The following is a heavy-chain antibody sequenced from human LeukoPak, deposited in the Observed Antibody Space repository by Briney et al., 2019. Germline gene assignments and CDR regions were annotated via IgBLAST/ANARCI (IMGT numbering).Heavy chain of an antibody. D-gene: IGHD3-10*01. Sequence: SQTLSLTCAVSGGSISSGGYSWSWIRQPPGKGLEWIGYIYHSGSTYYNPSLMSRVTISVDRSKNQFSLKLSSVTAADTAVYYCARSAVMVRGVPTIDYWGQGTLVTVSS. CDR1: GGSISSGGYS. V-gene: IGHV4-30-2*01. J-gene: IGHJ4*02. CDR2: IYHSGST. CDR3: ARSAVMVRGVPTIDY.